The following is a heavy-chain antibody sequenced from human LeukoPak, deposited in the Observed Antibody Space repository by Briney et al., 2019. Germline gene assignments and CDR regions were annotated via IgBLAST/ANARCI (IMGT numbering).Heavy chain of an antibody. Sequence: GGSLRLSCAASGFTFSSYAMHWVRQAPGKGLEWVAVISYDGSNKYYADSVKGRFTISRDNSKNTLYLQMNSLRAEDTAVYYCARDLRFGESYWGQGTLVTVSS. J-gene: IGHJ4*02. D-gene: IGHD3-10*01. CDR2: ISYDGSNK. V-gene: IGHV3-30-3*01. CDR3: ARDLRFGESY. CDR1: GFTFSSYA.